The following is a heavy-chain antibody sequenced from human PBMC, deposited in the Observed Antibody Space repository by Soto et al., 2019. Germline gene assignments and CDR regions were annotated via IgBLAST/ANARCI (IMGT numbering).Heavy chain of an antibody. CDR1: GGSTFSSYS. V-gene: IGHV3-48*01. CDR3: AREILVHYDNSDY. J-gene: IGHJ4*02. CDR2: ISSSSSTI. Sequence: PSETLSLTCIVSGGSTFSSYSMNWVRQAPGKGLEWVSYISSSSSTIYYADSVKGRFTISRDNAKNSLYLQMNSLRAEDTAVYYCAREILVHYDNSDYWGQGTLVTVSS. D-gene: IGHD3-3*01.